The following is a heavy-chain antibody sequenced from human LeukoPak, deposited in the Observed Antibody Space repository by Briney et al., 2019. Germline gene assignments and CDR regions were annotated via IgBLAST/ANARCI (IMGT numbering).Heavy chain of an antibody. D-gene: IGHD3-10*01. CDR2: ISYSSYII. CDR1: GFTFSSYS. V-gene: IGHV3-48*02. CDR3: ARDYDSGASYFDY. J-gene: IGHJ4*02. Sequence: GGSLRLSCAASGFTFSSYSMNWVRQAPGKGLEWLSHISYSSYIIHYADAVKGRFTISRDNAKNTLYLQMNSLRDEDTAVYYCARDYDSGASYFDYWGQGTRVTVSS.